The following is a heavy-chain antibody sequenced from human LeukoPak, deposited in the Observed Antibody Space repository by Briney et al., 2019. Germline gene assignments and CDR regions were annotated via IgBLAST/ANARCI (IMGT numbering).Heavy chain of an antibody. V-gene: IGHV3-23*01. CDR1: GFSFSSCA. CDR2: ISGGADST. Sequence: GGSLRLSCAASGFSFSSCAMGWVRQAPGKGPDWVSSISGGADSTYYADSVKGRFTISRDNAKNTLYLQMDSLRAEDTAVYYCTTGIGNYYYYWGQGTLVTVAS. CDR3: TTGIGNYYYY. J-gene: IGHJ4*02. D-gene: IGHD1-14*01.